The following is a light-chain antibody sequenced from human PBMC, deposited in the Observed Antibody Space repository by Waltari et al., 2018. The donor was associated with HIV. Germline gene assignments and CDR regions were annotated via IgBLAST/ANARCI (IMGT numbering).Light chain of an antibody. V-gene: IGKV1-9*01. CDR2: GAS. J-gene: IGKJ1*01. CDR3: QQVNSYPRT. CDR1: QGVSRN. Sequence: DIQLTQSPSFLSASVGDRVTISCQASQGVSRNLAWYQKKPGRAPKLLIYGASTLQSGVPSRFSGSGSGTEFTLTISSLQPEDFATYYCQQVNSYPRTFGQGTKVEIK.